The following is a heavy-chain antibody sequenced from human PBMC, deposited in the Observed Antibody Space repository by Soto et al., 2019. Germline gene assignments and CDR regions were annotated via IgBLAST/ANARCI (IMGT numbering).Heavy chain of an antibody. Sequence: ASVKVSCKASGYTFTSYYMHWVRQAPGQGLEWMGIINPHRGSTSYAQKLQGRVTMTTDTSTSTAYMELRSLRSDDTAVYYCAVSLSGYDLWAFDYWGQGTLVTVSS. CDR1: GYTFTSYY. CDR2: INPHRGST. CDR3: AVSLSGYDLWAFDY. D-gene: IGHD5-12*01. J-gene: IGHJ4*02. V-gene: IGHV1-46*01.